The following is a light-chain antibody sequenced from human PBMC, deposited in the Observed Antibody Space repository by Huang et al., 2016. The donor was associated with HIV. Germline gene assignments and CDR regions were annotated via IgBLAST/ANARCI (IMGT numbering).Light chain of an antibody. Sequence: ERVLTQSPGTLSVSPGERATLSCRTSQGIGNSLAWYQLKPGQAPRLLLYEPFIRAADIPARFSGGGSEIDFTLTISGLQSEDSAVYYCQQYHEWPRTFGQGTKVEIK. CDR2: EPF. V-gene: IGKV3-15*01. CDR3: QQYHEWPRT. J-gene: IGKJ2*01. CDR1: QGIGNS.